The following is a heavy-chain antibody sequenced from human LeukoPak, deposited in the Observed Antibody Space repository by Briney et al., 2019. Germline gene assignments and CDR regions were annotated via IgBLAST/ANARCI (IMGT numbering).Heavy chain of an antibody. Sequence: ASVKVSCTASGYTFINHYMHWVRQAPGQGLEWMGIINPSSGAPSYAQRFQGRVTMTTDTSTGTVNMELSRLRSEDTALYFCARERTGATLDYWGQGTLVTVSS. CDR2: INPSSGAP. CDR3: ARERTGATLDY. D-gene: IGHD1-26*01. CDR1: GYTFINHY. J-gene: IGHJ4*02. V-gene: IGHV1-46*01.